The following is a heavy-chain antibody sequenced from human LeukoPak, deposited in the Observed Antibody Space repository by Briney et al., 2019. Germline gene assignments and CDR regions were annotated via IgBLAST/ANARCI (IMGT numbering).Heavy chain of an antibody. CDR1: GYTFTSYD. D-gene: IGHD1-26*01. CDR3: ARAGLLLVGATTAIDY. Sequence: ASVKVSCKASGYTFTSYDINWVRQATGQGLEWMGWMNPNSGNTGYAQKFQGRVTMTRNTSISTAYMELSSLRSEDTAVYYCARAGLLLVGATTAIDYWGQGALVTVSS. CDR2: MNPNSGNT. V-gene: IGHV1-8*01. J-gene: IGHJ4*02.